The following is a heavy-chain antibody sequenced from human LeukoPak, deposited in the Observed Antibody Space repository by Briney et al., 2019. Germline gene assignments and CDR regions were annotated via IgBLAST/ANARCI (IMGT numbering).Heavy chain of an antibody. CDR3: ARRRGVRGVKYYYYGMDV. CDR1: GGSISSSSCC. D-gene: IGHD3-10*01. Sequence: PSETLSLTCTVSGGSISSSSCCWGWIRPPPGKGLEWIGSIYYSGSTYYNPSLKSRVTISVDTSKNQFSLKLSSVTAADTAVYYCARRRGVRGVKYYYYGMDVWGQGTTVTVSS. V-gene: IGHV4-39*01. J-gene: IGHJ6*02. CDR2: IYYSGST.